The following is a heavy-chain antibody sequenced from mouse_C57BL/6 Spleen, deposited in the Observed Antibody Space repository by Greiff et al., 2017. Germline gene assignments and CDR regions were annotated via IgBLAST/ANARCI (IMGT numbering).Heavy chain of an antibody. CDR1: GYSFTDYN. Sequence: VQLQQSGPELVKPGASVKISCKASGYSFTDYNMNWVKQSNGKSLEWIGVINPNYGTTSYNQKFKGKATLTVDPSSSTAYMQLNILTSEDSAVYDCAIDEDGNYYCDYWGQGTTLTVSS. D-gene: IGHD2-1*01. CDR3: AIDEDGNYYCDY. V-gene: IGHV1-39*01. J-gene: IGHJ2*01. CDR2: INPNYGTT.